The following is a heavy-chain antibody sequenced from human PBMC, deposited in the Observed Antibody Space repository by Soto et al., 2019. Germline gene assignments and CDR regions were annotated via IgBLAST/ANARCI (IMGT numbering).Heavy chain of an antibody. J-gene: IGHJ6*02. D-gene: IGHD3-22*01. Sequence: GGSLRLSCAASGFTFSSFAMHWVRQAPGKGLEWVSAISYDGSHKYYADSVKGRFTISRDNSKNTLYLQMNSLRAEDTAVYYCARGAYYYDSSGYYNGMDVWGQGTTVTVSS. V-gene: IGHV3-30-3*01. CDR3: ARGAYYYDSSGYYNGMDV. CDR1: GFTFSSFA. CDR2: ISYDGSHK.